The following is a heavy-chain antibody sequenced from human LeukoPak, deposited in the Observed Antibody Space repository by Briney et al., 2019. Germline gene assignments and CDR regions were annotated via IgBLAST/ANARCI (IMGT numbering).Heavy chain of an antibody. J-gene: IGHJ4*02. CDR3: TKGRSNHY. Sequence: GGSLRLSCAASGFTFSDFWMGWVRQAPGKGLDWVANINQGGSENYYVDSVKGRFTISRDNAKNSLYLQMNSLRAEDTAVYYCTKGRSNHYWGQGTLVTVST. CDR2: INQGGSEN. CDR1: GFTFSDFW. D-gene: IGHD3-10*01. V-gene: IGHV3-7*01.